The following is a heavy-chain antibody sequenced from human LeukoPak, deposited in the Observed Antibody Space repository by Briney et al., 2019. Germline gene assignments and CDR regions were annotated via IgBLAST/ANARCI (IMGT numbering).Heavy chain of an antibody. CDR2: LNPHNGGT. J-gene: IGHJ4*02. D-gene: IGHD5-18*01. V-gene: IGHV1-2*02. CDR3: VFGEDSYGSLSL. Sequence: ASVKVSCKASGYTFTGHYIHWVRQAPGQGLEWMGWLNPHNGGTRFAQKFQGRVTMTRDTSISTAYMELSRLRSDDTAVYYCVFGEDSYGSLSLWGQGTLVTVSS. CDR1: GYTFTGHY.